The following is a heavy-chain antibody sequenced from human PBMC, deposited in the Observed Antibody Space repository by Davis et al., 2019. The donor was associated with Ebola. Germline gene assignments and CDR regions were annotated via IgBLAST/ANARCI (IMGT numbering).Heavy chain of an antibody. CDR1: GFSFGNHA. V-gene: IGHV3-23*01. CDR3: AKGGAGLDMYFDY. J-gene: IGHJ4*02. CDR2: IGDSGDVI. Sequence: GGSLRLSCAASGFSFGNHAMTWVRQAPGKGLEWVSGIGDSGDVIHNADSVKGRFTISRDNSKNTLFLQMNSLRAEDTAVYYCAKGGAGLDMYFDYWGQGTPVTVTS. D-gene: IGHD2-2*03.